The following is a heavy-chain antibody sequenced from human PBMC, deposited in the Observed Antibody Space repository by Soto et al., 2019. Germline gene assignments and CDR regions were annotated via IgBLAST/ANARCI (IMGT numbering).Heavy chain of an antibody. V-gene: IGHV1-69*01. CDR2: IIPMFGIV. CDR3: GRVGGIRTFLPPHV. CDR1: GGTFNRFS. J-gene: IGHJ6*02. Sequence: QVQLVQSGAEMKKPGSSVTVSCRASGGTFNRFSISWVRQAPGQGLEWMGGIIPMFGIVDYAQNFQDRVTITADESTTTVNLEVTRLRSEDTAVYYCGRVGGIRTFLPPHVWGQGTTVIVS. D-gene: IGHD3-16*01.